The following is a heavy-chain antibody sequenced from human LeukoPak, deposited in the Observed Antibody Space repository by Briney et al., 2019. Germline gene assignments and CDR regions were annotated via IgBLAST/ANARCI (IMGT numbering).Heavy chain of an antibody. D-gene: IGHD6-6*01. CDR1: GGSFSGYY. V-gene: IGHV4-34*01. J-gene: IGHJ5*02. CDR2: INHSGST. CDR3: ARGRPRSIAARPLRWFDP. Sequence: SETLSLTCAVYGGSFSGYYWSWIRQPPGKGLEWIGEINHSGSTNYNPSLKSRVTISVDTSENQFSLKLSSVTAADTAVYYCARGRPRSIAARPLRWFDPWGQGTLVTVSS.